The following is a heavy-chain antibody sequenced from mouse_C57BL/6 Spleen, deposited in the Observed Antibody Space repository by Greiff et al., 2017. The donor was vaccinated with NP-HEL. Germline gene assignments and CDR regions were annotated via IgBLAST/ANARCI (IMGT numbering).Heavy chain of an antibody. CDR2: INPGSGGT. V-gene: IGHV1-54*01. CDR3: ARGWERAMDY. D-gene: IGHD4-1*01. J-gene: IGHJ4*01. Sequence: QVQLQQSGAELVRPGTSVKVSCKASGYAFTNYLIEWVKQRPGQGLEWIGVINPGSGGTNYNEKFKGKATLTADKSSSTAYMQLSSLTSEDSAVYFCARGWERAMDYWGQGTSVTVSS. CDR1: GYAFTNYL.